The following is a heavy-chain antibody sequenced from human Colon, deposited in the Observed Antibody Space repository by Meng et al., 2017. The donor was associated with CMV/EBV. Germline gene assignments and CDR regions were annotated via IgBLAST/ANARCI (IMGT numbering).Heavy chain of an antibody. CDR2: IKQDGSEK. D-gene: IGHD6-13*01. CDR1: GFTFSSYW. V-gene: IGHV3-7*01. Sequence: GGSLRLSCAASGFTFSSYWMSWVRQAPGKVLEWVANIKQDGSEKYYVDSVKGRFTISRDNAKNSLYLQMNSLRAEDTAVYYCARGGAAAAGPKGGRNWFDPWGQGTLVTVSS. CDR3: ARGGAAAAGPKGGRNWFDP. J-gene: IGHJ5*02.